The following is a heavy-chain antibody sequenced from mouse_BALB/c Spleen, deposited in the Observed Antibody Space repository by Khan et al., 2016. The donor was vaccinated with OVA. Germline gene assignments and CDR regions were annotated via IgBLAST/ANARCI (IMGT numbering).Heavy chain of an antibody. J-gene: IGHJ3*01. CDR2: ISYGGGTI. CDR3: ARHDYDEIAY. V-gene: IGHV5-12*02. CDR1: GFTFSDYY. Sequence: EVELVESGGGLVQPGGSLKLSCATSGFTFSDYYMYWVRQTPEKRLEWVAYISYGGGTIYYLDTVKGRFTISRDNAMNTLYLQMSRLKSEDTAVYYCARHDYDEIAYWGQGTLVTVSA. D-gene: IGHD2-4*01.